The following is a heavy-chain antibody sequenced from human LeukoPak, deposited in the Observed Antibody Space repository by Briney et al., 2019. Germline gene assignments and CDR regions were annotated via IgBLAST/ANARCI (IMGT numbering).Heavy chain of an antibody. CDR3: ARGLGTPYYFDY. J-gene: IGHJ4*02. CDR1: GLTVSSNY. D-gene: IGHD7-27*01. CDR2: IYSGGST. V-gene: IGHV3-66*01. Sequence: GGSLRLSFPASGLTVSSNYMSWVRQAPGKGLEWVSVIYSGGSTYYADSVKGRFTISRDNSKNTLYLQMNSLRAEDTAVYYCARGLGTPYYFDYWGQGTLVTVSS.